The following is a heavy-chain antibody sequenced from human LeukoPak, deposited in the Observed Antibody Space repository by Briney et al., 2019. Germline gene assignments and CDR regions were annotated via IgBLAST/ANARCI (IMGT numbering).Heavy chain of an antibody. J-gene: IGHJ4*02. V-gene: IGHV1-2*02. CDR1: GYTFTGYY. CDR3: ARVAIVGATEDFDY. D-gene: IGHD1-26*01. CDR2: INPNSGGT. Sequence: ASVKVSCKASGYTFTGYYMHWVRQAPGQGPEWMGWINPNSGGTNYAQKFQGRVTMTRDTSISTAYMELSRLRSDDTAVYYCARVAIVGATEDFDYWGQGTLVTVSS.